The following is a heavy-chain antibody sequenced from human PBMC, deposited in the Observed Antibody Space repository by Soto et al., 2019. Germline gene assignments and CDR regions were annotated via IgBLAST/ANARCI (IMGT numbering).Heavy chain of an antibody. D-gene: IGHD5-18*01. V-gene: IGHV2-5*02. CDR1: GFSLITSGVG. J-gene: IGHJ6*02. CDR2: IYWDDDK. Sequence: ESGPTLVNPTQTPTLTCTFSGFSLITSGVGVGWIRQPPGKALEWLALIYWDDDKRYSPSLKSRLTITKDTSKNQVVLTMTNMDPVDTATYYCAHTNVDTAMVPYYYYGMDVWGQGTTVTVSS. CDR3: AHTNVDTAMVPYYYYGMDV.